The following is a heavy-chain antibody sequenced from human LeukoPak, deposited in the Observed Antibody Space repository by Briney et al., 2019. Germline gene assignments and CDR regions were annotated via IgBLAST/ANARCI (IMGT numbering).Heavy chain of an antibody. J-gene: IGHJ4*02. CDR1: GFTFSSYS. CDR3: ARGKRAGIAAAGTNDY. D-gene: IGHD6-13*01. CDR2: ISSSSSYI. V-gene: IGHV3-21*01. Sequence: PGGSLRLSCAASGFTFSSYSMNWVRQAPGKGLEWVSSISSSSSYIYYADSVKGRFTISRDNAKNSLYLQMNSLRAEDTAVYYCARGKRAGIAAAGTNDYWGQGTLVTVSS.